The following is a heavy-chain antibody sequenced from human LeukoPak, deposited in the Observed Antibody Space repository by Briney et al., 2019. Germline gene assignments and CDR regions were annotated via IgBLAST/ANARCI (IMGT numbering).Heavy chain of an antibody. CDR2: MYHSGSI. Sequence: SETLSLTCTVPGDSISSYYWSWTRQPPGKGLEWIGYMYHSGSINYSPSLKSRVTISIDTSKNQFSLRLTSVTAADTAVYYCAATIKRDYGDTNLDYWGQGTLVTVSS. J-gene: IGHJ4*02. CDR1: GDSISSYY. D-gene: IGHD4-17*01. V-gene: IGHV4-59*01. CDR3: AATIKRDYGDTNLDY.